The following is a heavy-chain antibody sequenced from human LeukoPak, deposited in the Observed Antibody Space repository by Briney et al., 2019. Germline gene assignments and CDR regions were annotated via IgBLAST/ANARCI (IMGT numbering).Heavy chain of an antibody. CDR3: ARVGSRLFYYGMDV. CDR2: ISSSSNYI. Sequence: KTGGSLRLSCAASGFTFSIYSMNWVRQAPGKGLDWVSSISSSSNYIYYADSVKGRFTISRDNAKNSLYLQLNSLRAEDTAVYYCARVGSRLFYYGMDVWGQGTTVTVSS. V-gene: IGHV3-21*01. D-gene: IGHD6-13*01. CDR1: GFTFSIYS. J-gene: IGHJ6*02.